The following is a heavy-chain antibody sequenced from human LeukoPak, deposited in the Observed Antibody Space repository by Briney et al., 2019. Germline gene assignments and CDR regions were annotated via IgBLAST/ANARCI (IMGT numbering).Heavy chain of an antibody. CDR3: AKSTEITMIVVVIIDPYYFDY. CDR2: ISGSGGST. V-gene: IGHV3-23*01. D-gene: IGHD3-22*01. CDR1: GFTFSSYA. Sequence: GWSLRLSYAASGFTFSSYAMSWVRQAPGKGLEWVSAISGSGGSTYYADSVKGRFTISRDNSKNTLYLQMNSLRAEDTAVYYCAKSTEITMIVVVIIDPYYFDYWGQGTLVTVSS. J-gene: IGHJ4*02.